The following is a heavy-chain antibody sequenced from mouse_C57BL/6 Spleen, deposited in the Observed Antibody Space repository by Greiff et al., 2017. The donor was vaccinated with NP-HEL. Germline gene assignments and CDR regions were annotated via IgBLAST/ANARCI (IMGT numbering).Heavy chain of an antibody. CDR1: GYTFTSYG. D-gene: IGHD1-1*01. Sequence: QVQLQQSGAELARPGASVKLSCKASGYTFTSYGISWVKQRTGQGLEWIGEIYPRSGNTYYNEKFKGKATLTADKSSSTAYMELRSLTSEDSAVYFCARGSDYYGSYYFDYWGQGTTLTVSS. J-gene: IGHJ2*01. CDR2: IYPRSGNT. CDR3: ARGSDYYGSYYFDY. V-gene: IGHV1-81*01.